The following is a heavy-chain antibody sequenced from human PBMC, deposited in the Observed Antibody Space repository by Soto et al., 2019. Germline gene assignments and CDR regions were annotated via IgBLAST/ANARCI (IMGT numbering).Heavy chain of an antibody. J-gene: IGHJ6*02. D-gene: IGHD3-9*01. CDR2: IIPIFGTA. CDR1: GGTFSSYA. CDR3: AREMGLRYFDWLLYSTYYYYGMDV. V-gene: IGHV1-69*13. Sequence: PVKVSCKASGGTFSSYAIRWVRQAPGQGLEWMGGIIPIFGTANYAQKFQGRVTITADESTSTAYMELSSLRSEDTAVYYCAREMGLRYFDWLLYSTYYYYGMDVWGQGSTVTISS.